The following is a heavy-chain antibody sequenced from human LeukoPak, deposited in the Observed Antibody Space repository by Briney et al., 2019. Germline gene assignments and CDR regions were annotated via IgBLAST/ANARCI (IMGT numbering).Heavy chain of an antibody. J-gene: IGHJ3*02. Sequence: GGSLRLSCAASGFTVSSNYMSWVRQAPGKGLEWVSAIYSGGSTYYADSVKCRFTMSRDNTKNTLYLQMNSLRAEDTAVYYCARILQSYPAMVSGAFDIWGQGTMVTVSS. D-gene: IGHD2-2*01. V-gene: IGHV3-66*01. CDR2: IYSGGST. CDR1: GFTVSSNY. CDR3: ARILQSYPAMVSGAFDI.